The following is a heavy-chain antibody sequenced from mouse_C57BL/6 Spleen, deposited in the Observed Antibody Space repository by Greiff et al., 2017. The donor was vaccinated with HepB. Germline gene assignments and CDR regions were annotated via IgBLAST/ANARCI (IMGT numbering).Heavy chain of an antibody. J-gene: IGHJ4*01. CDR2: ISYDGSN. D-gene: IGHD2-3*01. V-gene: IGHV3-6*01. CDR3: ARGTGYSYAMDY. CDR1: GYSITSGYY. Sequence: QSGPGLVKPSQSLSLTCSVTGYSITSGYYWNWIRQFPGNKLEWMGYISYDGSNNYNPSLKNRISITRDTSKNQFFLKLNSVTTEDTATYYCARGTGYSYAMDYWGQGTSVTVSS.